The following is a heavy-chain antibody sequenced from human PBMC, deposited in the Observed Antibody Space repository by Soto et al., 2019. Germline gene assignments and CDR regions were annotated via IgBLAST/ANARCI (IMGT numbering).Heavy chain of an antibody. CDR1: GYTFAGYY. J-gene: IGHJ3*02. Sequence: ASVKVSCNASGYTFAGYYMHWVRQAPGQGLEWMGWINPNSGGTNYAQKFQGRVTMTRDTSISTAYMELRRLRSDDTAVYYCARDYYDSSCYYYPPPFDIWGQGTMVTVSS. V-gene: IGHV1-2*02. D-gene: IGHD3-22*01. CDR2: INPNSGGT. CDR3: ARDYYDSSCYYYPPPFDI.